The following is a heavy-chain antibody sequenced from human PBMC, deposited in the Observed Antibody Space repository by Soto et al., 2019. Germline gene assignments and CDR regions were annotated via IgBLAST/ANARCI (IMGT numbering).Heavy chain of an antibody. D-gene: IGHD3-3*02. Sequence: GESLKISCKGVGYKFGSAWIGWVRQMPGKGLEWMGIIKPGTSDIRYSPSCRGHVTISADEAVSTAYLQWSSLKASDTAMYYCARPLCHICDCWGQGTRVTVYS. J-gene: IGHJ4*02. CDR1: GYKFGSAW. CDR2: IKPGTSDI. V-gene: IGHV5-51*01. CDR3: ARPLCHICDC.